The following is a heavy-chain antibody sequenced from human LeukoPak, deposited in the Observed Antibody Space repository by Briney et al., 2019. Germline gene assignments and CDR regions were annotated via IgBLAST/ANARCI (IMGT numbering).Heavy chain of an antibody. CDR1: GFIFSRYW. J-gene: IGHJ4*02. CDR2: IKEDGSEK. Sequence: GGSLRLSRAASGFIFSRYWMSWVRQAPGKGLEWVASIKEDGSEKHYLDSVKGRLTISRDNAKDSLYLQMNSLRAEDTAVYYCAIKATRYFDYWGQGTLVTVSS. V-gene: IGHV3-7*01. CDR3: AIKATRYFDY.